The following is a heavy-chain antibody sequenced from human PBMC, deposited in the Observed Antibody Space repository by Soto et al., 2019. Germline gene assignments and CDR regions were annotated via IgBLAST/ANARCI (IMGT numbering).Heavy chain of an antibody. D-gene: IGHD3-10*01. CDR1: GFTVSSNY. J-gene: IGHJ6*02. Sequence: EVQLVESGGGLVQPGGSLRLSCAASGFTVSSNYMSWVRQAPGKGLEWVSVIYSGGSTYYADSVKGRFTISRDNSKNTLYLQTNSRRAGDTAVYYCARDMVRGMDVWGQGTTVTVSS. V-gene: IGHV3-66*01. CDR3: ARDMVRGMDV. CDR2: IYSGGST.